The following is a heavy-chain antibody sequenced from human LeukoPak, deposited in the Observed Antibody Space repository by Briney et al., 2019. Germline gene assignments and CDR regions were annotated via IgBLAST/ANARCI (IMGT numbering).Heavy chain of an antibody. V-gene: IGHV3-23*01. J-gene: IGHJ1*01. CDR2: ISSSGGST. Sequence: GGSLRLSCAASGFTFSIYGMSWVRQAPGKGLEWVSGISSSGGSTYYAESVNGRFTISRDNSTNTLYLQMNSLRAEDTAVYYCAKQDSSGWVGVAEYFQHWGQGTLVSVSS. CDR1: GFTFSIYG. D-gene: IGHD6-19*01. CDR3: AKQDSSGWVGVAEYFQH.